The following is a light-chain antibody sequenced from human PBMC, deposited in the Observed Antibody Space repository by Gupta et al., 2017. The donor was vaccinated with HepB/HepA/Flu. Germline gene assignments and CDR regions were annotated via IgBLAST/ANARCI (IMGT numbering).Light chain of an antibody. J-gene: IGLJ3*02. CDR2: KDS. CDR1: ALPKQY. V-gene: IGLV3-25*03. Sequence: SYELTQPPSVSVSTGQTARITCSGDALPKQYAYWYQQKPGQAPVLVIYKDSERPSGIPERFSGSSSGTTVTLTISGVQAEDEADYYCQSADSSGTYPKVFGGGTKLTVL. CDR3: QSADSSGTYPKV.